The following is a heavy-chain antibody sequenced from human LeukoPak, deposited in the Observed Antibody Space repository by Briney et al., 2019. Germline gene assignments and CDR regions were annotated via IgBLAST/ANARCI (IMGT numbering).Heavy chain of an antibody. J-gene: IGHJ6*02. CDR1: GFSLSTSGMC. D-gene: IGHD1-26*01. V-gene: IGHV2-70*01. CDR2: IDWDDDK. Sequence: SGPTLVNPTQTLTLTCTFSGFSLSTSGMCVGWIRQPPGKALEWLALIDWDDDKYYSTSLKTRLTISKDTSKNQVVLTMTNMDPVDTATYYCARNSGSPHYYYYYGMDVWGQGTTVTVSS. CDR3: ARNSGSPHYYYYYGMDV.